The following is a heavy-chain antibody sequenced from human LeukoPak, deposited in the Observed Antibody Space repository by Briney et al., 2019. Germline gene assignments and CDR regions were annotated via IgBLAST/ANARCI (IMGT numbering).Heavy chain of an antibody. V-gene: IGHV3-23*01. CDR2: ISGSGGST. CDR1: GFTFSSYA. D-gene: IGHD3-10*01. J-gene: IGHJ4*02. Sequence: GGSLRLSCAASGFTFSSYAMSWVRQAPGKGLEWVSAISGSGGSTNYADSVKGRFTISRDDSKNTLYLQMNSLRAEDTAVYYCAKDPASFYYGSGSFEYYFDYWGQGTLVTVSS. CDR3: AKDPASFYYGSGSFEYYFDY.